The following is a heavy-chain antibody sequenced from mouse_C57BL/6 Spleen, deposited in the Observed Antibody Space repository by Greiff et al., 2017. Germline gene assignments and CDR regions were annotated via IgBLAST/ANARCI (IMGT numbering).Heavy chain of an antibody. Sequence: EVQLQQSGPGLVKPSQSLSLTCSVSGYSFTSGYYWNWIRQSPGNLLEWVGFISYDGSTNYNPTLKNPISITRDTSKNQFFLKLNSVTTEDTATYYCARSSNYVVFDYWGQGTTLTVSS. CDR1: GYSFTSGYY. CDR2: ISYDGST. CDR3: ARSSNYVVFDY. J-gene: IGHJ2*01. V-gene: IGHV3-6*01. D-gene: IGHD2-5*01.